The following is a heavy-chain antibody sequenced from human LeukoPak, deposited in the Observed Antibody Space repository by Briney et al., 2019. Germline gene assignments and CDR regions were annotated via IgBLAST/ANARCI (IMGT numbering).Heavy chain of an antibody. CDR1: GGSFSGYY. J-gene: IGHJ4*02. D-gene: IGHD2-2*01. CDR2: INHSGST. Sequence: SETLSLTCAVYGGSFSGYYWSWIRQPPGKGLEWIGEINHSGSTNHNPSLKSRVTISVDTSKNQFSLKLSSVTAADTAVYYCARANRYCSSTSCYYGYWGQGTLVTVSS. V-gene: IGHV4-34*01. CDR3: ARANRYCSSTSCYYGY.